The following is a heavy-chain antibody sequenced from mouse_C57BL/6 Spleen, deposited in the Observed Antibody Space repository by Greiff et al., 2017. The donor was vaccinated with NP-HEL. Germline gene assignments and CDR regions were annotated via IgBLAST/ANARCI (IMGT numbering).Heavy chain of an antibody. Sequence: QVQLQQSGAELVRPGASVTLSCKASGYTFTDYEMHWVKQTPVHGLEWIGAIDPETGGTAYNQKFKGKAILTADKSSSTAYMELRSLTSEDSAVYYCTSYGNYPAWFAYWGQGTLVTVSA. J-gene: IGHJ3*01. D-gene: IGHD2-1*01. CDR1: GYTFTDYE. CDR3: TSYGNYPAWFAY. CDR2: IDPETGGT. V-gene: IGHV1-15*01.